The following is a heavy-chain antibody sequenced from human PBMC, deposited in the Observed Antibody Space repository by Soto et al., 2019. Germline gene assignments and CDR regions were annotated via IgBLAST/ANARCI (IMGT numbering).Heavy chain of an antibody. Sequence: PGGSLRLSCAASGFTFSSYAMHWVRQAPGKGLEYVSAISSNGGSTYYANSVKGRFTISRDNSKNTLYLQMGSLRAEDMAVYFCARGGAYCSGGSCYSRLFYYYMDVWGKGTTVTVSS. CDR1: GFTFSSYA. CDR3: ARGGAYCSGGSCYSRLFYYYMDV. CDR2: ISSNGGST. D-gene: IGHD2-15*01. V-gene: IGHV3-64*01. J-gene: IGHJ6*03.